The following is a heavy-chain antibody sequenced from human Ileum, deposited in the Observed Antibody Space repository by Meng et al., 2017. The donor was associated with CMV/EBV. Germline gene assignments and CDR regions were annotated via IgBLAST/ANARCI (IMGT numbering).Heavy chain of an antibody. CDR3: ARDLTNKWFYY. CDR2: MYFSGIA. Sequence: ERPESGPGPVKPAETLSLTGTASGDPISSGSHSWAWFRQPPGTRLEWIGSMYFSGIADYNPSLKSRVTISLHATQKQFSLRLTSVTAADSAVYFCARDLTNKWFYYWGQGTLVTVSS. J-gene: IGHJ4*02. V-gene: IGHV4-39*07. CDR1: GDPISSGSHS. D-gene: IGHD1-26*01.